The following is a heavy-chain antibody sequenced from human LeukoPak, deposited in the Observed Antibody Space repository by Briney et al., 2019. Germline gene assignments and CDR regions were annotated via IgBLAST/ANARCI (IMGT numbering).Heavy chain of an antibody. CDR3: ARGLQNRSFGRRFDVFHI. J-gene: IGHJ3*02. Sequence: SETLFLTCTFSGGSISSGSYYWNWIRQPAGKGLEWIGRIYTSGSTNYNPSLESRVTISVDTSKNQFSLKLSSVTAADTAVYYCARGLQNRSFGRRFDVFHIWGQGTMVTVSS. CDR1: GGSISSGSYY. V-gene: IGHV4-61*02. D-gene: IGHD3-10*01. CDR2: IYTSGST.